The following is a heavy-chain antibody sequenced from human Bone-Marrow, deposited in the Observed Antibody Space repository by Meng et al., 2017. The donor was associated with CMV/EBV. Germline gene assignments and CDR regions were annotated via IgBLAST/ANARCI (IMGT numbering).Heavy chain of an antibody. D-gene: IGHD3-3*01. Sequence: ASSKVSCKASGVTFDTHGITWSRQAPGQGLEWMGWISGYNGNTNYSQKFQDRVTMTTDTSSTTAYMELRSLRSDDTAVYYCATLGFWVDYFDHWGRGTLVTVSS. CDR2: ISGYNGNT. CDR1: GVTFDTHG. CDR3: ATLGFWVDYFDH. V-gene: IGHV1-18*01. J-gene: IGHJ4*02.